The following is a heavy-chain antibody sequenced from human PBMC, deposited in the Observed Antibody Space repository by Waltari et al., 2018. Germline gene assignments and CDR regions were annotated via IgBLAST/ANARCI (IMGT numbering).Heavy chain of an antibody. Sequence: EVQLVESGGGLVKPGGSLRLSCAASGFTFSSYSMNWVRQAPGKGLEWVSSISSSSSYIYYADSVKGRFTISRDNAKNSLYLQMNSLRAEDTAVYYCARATAVDTAMVTDWGQGTLVTVSS. J-gene: IGHJ4*02. CDR3: ARATAVDTAMVTD. CDR2: ISSSSSYI. D-gene: IGHD5-18*01. CDR1: GFTFSSYS. V-gene: IGHV3-21*01.